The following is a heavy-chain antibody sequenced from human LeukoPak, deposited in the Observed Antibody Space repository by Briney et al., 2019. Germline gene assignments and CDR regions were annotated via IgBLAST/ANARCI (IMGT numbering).Heavy chain of an antibody. CDR1: VGSLSRYY. D-gene: IGHD6-13*01. CDR2: IYYSGST. J-gene: IGHJ5*02. CDR3: ARTERGSGQQLVNGNWFDP. V-gene: IGHV4-59*08. Sequence: SETLSLTCTCTVGSLSRYYWSWIRQPPGKGLDGIGYIYYSGSTNYNPSLKSRVTISVDTSKNQFSLKLSSVTAADTAVYHCARTERGSGQQLVNGNWFDPWGQGTLVTVSS.